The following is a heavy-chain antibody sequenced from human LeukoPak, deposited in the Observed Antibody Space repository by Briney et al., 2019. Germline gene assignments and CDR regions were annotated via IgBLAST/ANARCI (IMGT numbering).Heavy chain of an antibody. CDR1: GYSFTSYW. CDR3: ARQGKDGYRVVDY. CDR2: IWPDDSDK. D-gene: IGHD5-24*01. Sequence: GESLKISCKGSGYSFTSYWIGWVRQVPGKGLEWMGIIWPDDSDKRYSPSFQGQVTISADKPISTAYLQWSSLKASDTAMYYCARQGKDGYRVVDYWGQGTLVTVSS. V-gene: IGHV5-51*01. J-gene: IGHJ4*02.